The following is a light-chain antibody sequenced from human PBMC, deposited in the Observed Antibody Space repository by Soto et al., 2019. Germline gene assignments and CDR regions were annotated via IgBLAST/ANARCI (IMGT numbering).Light chain of an antibody. J-gene: IGKJ2*01. Sequence: EIVLTQSPGTLSLSPGKRATISCRASQSVSSSYLAWYQQKPDQAPRLLICGSASRATGIPDRFSGSGSGTGFTFTISRREPEDFAVYYCQQYGSSPPYTFGQGTKLEIK. CDR3: QQYGSSPPYT. CDR1: QSVSSSY. V-gene: IGKV3-20*01. CDR2: GSA.